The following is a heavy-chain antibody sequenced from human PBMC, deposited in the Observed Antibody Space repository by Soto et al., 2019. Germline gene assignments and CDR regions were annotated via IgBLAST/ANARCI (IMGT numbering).Heavy chain of an antibody. CDR1: GFTFSSFW. J-gene: IGHJ4*02. Sequence: LRLSCAASGFTFSSFWMSWVRQAPGKGLEWVANMKTDGSETHYVDSVKGRFTISRDNPKTSLYLQRNSLRVEDTAVYFCTSDRYPRFYHGSGSYPYYWGQGTPVTVSS. D-gene: IGHD3-10*01. CDR3: TSDRYPRFYHGSGSYPYY. V-gene: IGHV3-7*03. CDR2: MKTDGSET.